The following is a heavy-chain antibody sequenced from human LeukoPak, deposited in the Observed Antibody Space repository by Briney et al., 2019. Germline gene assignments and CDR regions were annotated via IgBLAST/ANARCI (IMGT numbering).Heavy chain of an antibody. Sequence: GGSLRLSCAASGFTFSSYSMNWVRQAPGKGPEWVSSISSSSYIYYADSVKGRFTISRDNAKNSLYLQMNSLRAEDTAVYYCARDEKYTLDYWGQGTLVTVSS. CDR3: ARDEKYTLDY. CDR2: ISSSSYI. CDR1: GFTFSSYS. J-gene: IGHJ4*02. V-gene: IGHV3-21*01. D-gene: IGHD2-2*02.